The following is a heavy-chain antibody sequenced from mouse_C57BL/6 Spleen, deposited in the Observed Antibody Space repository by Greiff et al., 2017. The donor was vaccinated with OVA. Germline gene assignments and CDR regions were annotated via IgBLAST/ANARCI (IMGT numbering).Heavy chain of an antibody. V-gene: IGHV1-53*01. J-gene: IGHJ2*01. CDR2: INPSNGGT. Sequence: QVQLKEPGTELVKPGASVKLSCKASGYTFTSYWMHWVKQRPGQGLEWIGNINPSNGGTNYNEKFKSKATLTVDKSSSTAYMQLSSLTSEDSAVYYCARSLANWDVYYFDYWGQGTTLTVSS. D-gene: IGHD4-1*01. CDR1: GYTFTSYW. CDR3: ARSLANWDVYYFDY.